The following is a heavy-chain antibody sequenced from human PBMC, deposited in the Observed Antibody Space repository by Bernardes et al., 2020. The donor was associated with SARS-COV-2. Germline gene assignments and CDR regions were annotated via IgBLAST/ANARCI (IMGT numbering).Heavy chain of an antibody. D-gene: IGHD3-22*01. V-gene: IGHV1-2*02. CDR3: ARTFYYDRGGNSVFDQ. J-gene: IGHJ4*02. Sequence: SVKVSCTASGYTFSDYYIHWLRQAPGQGFEWMGWISPKSGATNYAQKFQGRVTMTRDTAISTEYMQLSRLTSDDTAVYYCARTFYYDRGGNSVFDQWGQGTLVSVSS. CDR1: GYTFSDYY. CDR2: ISPKSGAT.